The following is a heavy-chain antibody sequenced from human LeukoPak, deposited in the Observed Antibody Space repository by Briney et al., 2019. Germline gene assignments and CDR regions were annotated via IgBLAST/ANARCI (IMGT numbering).Heavy chain of an antibody. CDR1: GFTVSSNY. CDR2: IYSGGST. CDR3: ARASLGTMVRGVIRCYYMDV. V-gene: IGHV3-53*01. Sequence: GGSLRPSCAASGFTVSSNYMIWVRQAPGKGLEWVSVIYSGGSTYYADSVKGRFTISRDNSKNTLYFQMNSLRAEDTAVYYCARASLGTMVRGVIRCYYMDVWGKGTAVTISS. D-gene: IGHD3-10*01. J-gene: IGHJ6*03.